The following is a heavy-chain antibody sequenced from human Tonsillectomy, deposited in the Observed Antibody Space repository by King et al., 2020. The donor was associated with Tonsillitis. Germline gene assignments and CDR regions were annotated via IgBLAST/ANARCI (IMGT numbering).Heavy chain of an antibody. CDR1: GGSFRTYY. CDR3: ARMYGADTYWYFDL. V-gene: IGHV4-4*07. Sequence: QLQESGPGLVKPSETLSLTCTVAGGSFRTYYWSWIRQPAGKGLEWIGRVYTSGSTKYNPSLQSRVTMSVDASKNEVSLKVTSLTAADTAVYYCARMYGADTYWYFDLWGRGTLVTVSS. D-gene: IGHD4/OR15-4a*01. CDR2: VYTSGST. J-gene: IGHJ2*01.